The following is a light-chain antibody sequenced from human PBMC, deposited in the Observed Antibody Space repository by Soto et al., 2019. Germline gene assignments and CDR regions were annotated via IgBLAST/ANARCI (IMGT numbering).Light chain of an antibody. V-gene: IGKV3-15*01. CDR2: GAS. Sequence: ETEMTQYPVTLSVSPGERATLSCRASQSVRNNLAWYQQKSGQVPRLLIYGASTRATGIPARFSGSGSGTEFTLTISSLQSEDFAVYYCQQYSNWPLTFGPGTKVHIK. CDR3: QQYSNWPLT. CDR1: QSVRNN. J-gene: IGKJ3*01.